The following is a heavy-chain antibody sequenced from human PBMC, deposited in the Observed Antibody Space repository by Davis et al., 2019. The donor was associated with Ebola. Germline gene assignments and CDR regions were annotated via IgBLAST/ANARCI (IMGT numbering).Heavy chain of an antibody. D-gene: IGHD6-13*01. Sequence: PSETLSLTCTVSGGSISSSSYYWGWIRQPPGKGLEWIGSIYYSGSTYYNPSLKSRVTISVDTSKNQFSLKLSSVTAADTAVYYCARLGSSWYWGQGTLVTVSS. V-gene: IGHV4-39*01. CDR2: IYYSGST. J-gene: IGHJ4*02. CDR1: GGSISSSSYY. CDR3: ARLGSSWY.